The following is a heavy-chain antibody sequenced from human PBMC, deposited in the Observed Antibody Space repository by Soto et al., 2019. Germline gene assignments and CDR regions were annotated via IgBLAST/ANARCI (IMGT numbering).Heavy chain of an antibody. Sequence: SGPTRESPTQTLTLPCTVSPSSLTSGVVGVGWIRQPPGEALEWLALTYWHDEQYYNPSLTNRLTITRDTSKNQVVITMTNMDPVDTATYYCAHRLPGRSGYDGWGKGSTVTVSS. V-gene: IGHV2-5*01. CDR3: AHRLPGRSGYDG. D-gene: IGHD6-13*01. J-gene: IGHJ6*04. CDR1: PSSLTSGVVG. CDR2: TYWHDEQ.